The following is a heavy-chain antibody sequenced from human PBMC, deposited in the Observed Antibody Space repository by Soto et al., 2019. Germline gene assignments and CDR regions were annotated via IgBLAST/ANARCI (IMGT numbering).Heavy chain of an antibody. D-gene: IGHD4-17*01. CDR3: ARDYSDHDYYFDY. J-gene: IGHJ4*02. CDR2: IRASGGIT. V-gene: IGHV3-23*01. Sequence: EVQLLESGGGLVQPGGSLRLSCAASEITLSNYAMAWVRQAPGKGLEWVSSIRASGGITSYADSVKGRFTISRDNSKDTVYLQMNSLKVEDTAVYYCARDYSDHDYYFDYWGQGTPVTVSP. CDR1: EITLSNYA.